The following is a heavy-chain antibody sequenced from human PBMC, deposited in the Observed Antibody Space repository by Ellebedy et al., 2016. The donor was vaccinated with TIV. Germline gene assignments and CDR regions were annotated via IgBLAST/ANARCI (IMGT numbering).Heavy chain of an antibody. J-gene: IGHJ4*02. CDR1: GFAFSSYP. CDR3: TKWEMSLNYFTD. CDR2: INEHGRDT. Sequence: GESLKISCAASGFAFSSYPMSWVRQAPGKGLEWVSGINEHGRDTFHADSVKGRFTISRDNARNTVHLQLNGLRAEDTAVYYCTKWEMSLNYFTDWGQGTLVTVSS. V-gene: IGHV3-23*01. D-gene: IGHD1-26*01.